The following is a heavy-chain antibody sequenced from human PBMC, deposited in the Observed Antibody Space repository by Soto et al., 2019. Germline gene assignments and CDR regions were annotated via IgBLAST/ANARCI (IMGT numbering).Heavy chain of an antibody. CDR1: GGSISSYY. J-gene: IGHJ3*02. CDR2: IYTSGST. Sequence: SETLSLTCTVSGGSISSYYWSWIRQPAGKGLEWIGRIYTSGSTNYDPSLKSRVTMSVDTSKNQLSLKLSSATAADTAVYYCARPPFHRFRVHRSREAVGIWGQATLVTVSS. D-gene: IGHD1-1*01. CDR3: ARPPFHRFRVHRSREAVGI. V-gene: IGHV4-4*07.